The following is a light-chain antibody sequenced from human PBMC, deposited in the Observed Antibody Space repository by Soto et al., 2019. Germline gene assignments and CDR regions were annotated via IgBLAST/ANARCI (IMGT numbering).Light chain of an antibody. V-gene: IGLV1-51*01. CDR1: SSNIGGNS. Sequence: QSVMTQPPSVSAAPGQKVTISCSGSSSNIGGNSVSWYQQLPGTAPKLLIYDDNKRPSGIPDRFSGSKSVTSATLGITGFQTGEEAYYYCGSWDISLRAYVSGTGAKLTVL. CDR2: DDN. J-gene: IGLJ1*01. CDR3: GSWDISLRAYV.